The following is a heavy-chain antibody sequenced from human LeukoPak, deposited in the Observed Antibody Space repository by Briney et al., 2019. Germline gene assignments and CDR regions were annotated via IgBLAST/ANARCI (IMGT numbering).Heavy chain of an antibody. V-gene: IGHV3-23*01. Sequence: GGSLRPSCAASGFPFSTYWMSWVRQAPGKGLEWVSAISGSGGSTYYADSVKGRFTISRDNSKNTLYLQMNSLRAEDTAVYYCAKGAARYGDYEGKLLDYWGQGTLVTVSS. CDR2: ISGSGGST. CDR1: GFPFSTYW. D-gene: IGHD4-17*01. J-gene: IGHJ4*02. CDR3: AKGAARYGDYEGKLLDY.